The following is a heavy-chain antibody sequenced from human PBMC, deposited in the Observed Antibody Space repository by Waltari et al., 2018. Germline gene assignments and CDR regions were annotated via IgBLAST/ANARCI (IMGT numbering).Heavy chain of an antibody. D-gene: IGHD2-15*01. CDR1: GFTFSNYV. J-gene: IGHJ4*02. CDR3: ARRPACSGGTCAFDY. Sequence: EVQLLESGGGLVQPGGSLRLSCAASGFTFSNYVMSWVRQAPGKGLEWVSSSSGGSATKHDAESVKGRFTISRDNSRNTLYLQMSSLRVDDTAVYYCARRPACSGGTCAFDYWGQGTLVTVSS. CDR2: SSGGSATK. V-gene: IGHV3-23*01.